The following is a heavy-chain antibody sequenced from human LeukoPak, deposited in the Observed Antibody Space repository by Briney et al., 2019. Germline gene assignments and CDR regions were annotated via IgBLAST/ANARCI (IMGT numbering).Heavy chain of an antibody. CDR2: INHSGST. CDR3: ARGCYGSGFRGWFDP. Sequence: SETLSLTCAVYGGSFSGYYWSWIRQPPGKGLEWIGEINHSGSTNYNPSLKSRVTISVDTSKNQFSLKLSSVTAADTAVYYCARGCYGSGFRGWFDPWGQGTLVTVSS. CDR1: GGSFSGYY. V-gene: IGHV4-34*01. D-gene: IGHD3-10*01. J-gene: IGHJ5*02.